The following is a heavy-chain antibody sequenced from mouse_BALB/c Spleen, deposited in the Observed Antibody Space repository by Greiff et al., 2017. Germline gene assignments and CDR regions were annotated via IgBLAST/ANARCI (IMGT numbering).Heavy chain of an antibody. Sequence: EVKLMESGPELVKPGASVKMSCKASGYTFTSYVMHWVKQKPGQGLEWIGYINPYNDGTKYNEKFKGKATLTSDKSSSTAYMELSSLTSEDSAVYYCARDGYYGKPMDYWGQGTSVTVSS. CDR3: ARDGYYGKPMDY. J-gene: IGHJ4*01. V-gene: IGHV1-14*01. CDR2: INPYNDGT. D-gene: IGHD2-3*01. CDR1: GYTFTSYV.